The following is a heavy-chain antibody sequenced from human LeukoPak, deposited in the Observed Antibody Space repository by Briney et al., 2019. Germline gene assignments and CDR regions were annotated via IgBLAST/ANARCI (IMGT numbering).Heavy chain of an antibody. CDR2: IYYSGST. V-gene: IGHV4-61*01. CDR1: GASVSSGSYY. Sequence: SQTLSLTCTVSGASVSSGSYYWSWLRQPPGKGLEWIGYIYYSGSTNYKPSLKSRVTISVDTSKNQFSLKLSSVTAAGAAVYYCARGLGAFEIWGEGTMVTVSS. D-gene: IGHD1-26*01. CDR3: ARGLGAFEI. J-gene: IGHJ3*02.